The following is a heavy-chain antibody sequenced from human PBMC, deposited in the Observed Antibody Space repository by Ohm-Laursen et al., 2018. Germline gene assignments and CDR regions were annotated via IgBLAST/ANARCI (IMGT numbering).Heavy chain of an antibody. D-gene: IGHD6-6*01. CDR1: GGSISNYY. J-gene: IGHJ4*02. Sequence: SDTLSLTCTVSGGSISNYYWSWIRRPPGKGLEYIGYVYSSGSTHYNPSLKSRITISVDTSKNQPSLKLTSVTAADTAVYYCARLSGQAALGYWGQGTLVTVSS. CDR2: VYSSGST. V-gene: IGHV4-59*07. CDR3: ARLSGQAALGY.